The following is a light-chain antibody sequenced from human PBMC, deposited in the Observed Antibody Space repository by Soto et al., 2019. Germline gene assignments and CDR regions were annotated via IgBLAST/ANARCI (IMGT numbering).Light chain of an antibody. Sequence: DIQMTQSPSSLSASVGDRVTINCRASQAIGSWLAWYQQKPGKATTSLIYDASNLQTEVTSRFSGSGSGTDVTLTICGLQPEESATYYCQQYNSYPLTCGGGTMVEIK. J-gene: IGKJ4*01. CDR2: DAS. CDR1: QAIGSW. CDR3: QQYNSYPLT. V-gene: IGKV1D-16*01.